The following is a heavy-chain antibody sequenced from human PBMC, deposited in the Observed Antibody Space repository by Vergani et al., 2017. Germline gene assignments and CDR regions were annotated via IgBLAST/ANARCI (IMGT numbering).Heavy chain of an antibody. J-gene: IGHJ2*01. Sequence: QMQLQESGPGLVKASETLSLTCPVSGDSIISRSYYWGWIRQPPGKGLEWIGSLYNSGNGDSSSSLKSRVTISADTSKNQFSLRLTSVTAADTAVYYCASGKYYSDSTSHFRGRYFDVWGRGTLVTVPS. CDR1: GDSIISRSYY. V-gene: IGHV4-39*01. CDR2: LYNSGNG. D-gene: IGHD3-16*01. CDR3: ASGKYYSDSTSHFRGRYFDV.